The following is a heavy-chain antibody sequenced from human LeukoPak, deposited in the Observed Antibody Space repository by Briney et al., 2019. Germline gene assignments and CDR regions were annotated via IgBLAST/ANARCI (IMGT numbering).Heavy chain of an antibody. CDR2: ISWNGDNI. J-gene: IGHJ1*01. CDR3: AKEAINYYDQTGYFHF. V-gene: IGHV3-9*01. Sequence: GGSLRLSCAASGFTFDDYAMHWVRQAPGKGLEWVSGISWNGDNIGYADSVKGRFTISRDNSKSTLYLQLNSLRADDTAVYYCAKEAINYYDQTGYFHFWGQGTLVTVSS. D-gene: IGHD3-22*01. CDR1: GFTFDDYA.